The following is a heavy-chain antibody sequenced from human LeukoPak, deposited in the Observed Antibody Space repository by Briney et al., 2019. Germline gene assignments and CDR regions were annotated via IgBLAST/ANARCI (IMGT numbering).Heavy chain of an antibody. J-gene: IGHJ4*02. D-gene: IGHD4-11*01. V-gene: IGHV3-74*01. CDR1: GFTFSTYG. Sequence: GGTLRLSCEVSGFTFSTYGMSWVRQAPGKGLVWVSRINSDGSSTSYADSVKGRFTISRDNAKNTLYLQMNSLRAEDTAVYYCAAVVAVTTGLDYWGQGTLVTVSS. CDR2: INSDGSST. CDR3: AAVVAVTTGLDY.